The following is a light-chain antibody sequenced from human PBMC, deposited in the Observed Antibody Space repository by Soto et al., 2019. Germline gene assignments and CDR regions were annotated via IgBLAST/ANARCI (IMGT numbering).Light chain of an antibody. CDR2: TAS. CDR1: QGISIY. CDR3: QQFNNYPRT. Sequence: DIQVTQSPSFLSASIGDRVNITCRASQGISIYLAWYQQKPGRAPKLLIYTASTLQTGVPSRFSGSGSGTEFTLTISILQCEDFANYYCQQFNNYPRTFGQGTKLEIK. J-gene: IGKJ2*01. V-gene: IGKV1-9*01.